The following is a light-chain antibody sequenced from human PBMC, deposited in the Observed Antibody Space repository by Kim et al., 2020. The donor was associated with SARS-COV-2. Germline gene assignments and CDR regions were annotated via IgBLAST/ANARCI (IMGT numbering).Light chain of an antibody. V-gene: IGLV3-1*01. J-gene: IGLJ2*01. CDR2: QDS. CDR3: QAWDSSTPVV. Sequence: SYELTQPPSVSVSPGQTASITCSGDKLGDKYACWYQQKPGQSPVLVIYQDSKRPSGIHERFSGSNSGNTATLTISGTQAMDEADYYCQAWDSSTPVVFGGGTQVT. CDR1: KLGDKY.